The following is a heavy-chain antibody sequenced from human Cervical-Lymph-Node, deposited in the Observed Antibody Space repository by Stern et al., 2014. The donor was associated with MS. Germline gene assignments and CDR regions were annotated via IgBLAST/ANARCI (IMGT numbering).Heavy chain of an antibody. CDR2: TYYRSKWFH. V-gene: IGHV6-1*01. J-gene: IGHJ5*02. CDR3: VRDGFGGWFDP. Sequence: QVQLQQSGPGLVKPSQTLSLTCAISGDSVSSDSAAWNWIRQSPWKGLEWLGRTYYRSKWFHDYAVSVKSRITINPDTSKNQVSLHLNSVTPEDTAVYYCVRDGFGGWFDPWGQGTLVTVSS. CDR1: GDSVSSDSAA. D-gene: IGHD3-16*01.